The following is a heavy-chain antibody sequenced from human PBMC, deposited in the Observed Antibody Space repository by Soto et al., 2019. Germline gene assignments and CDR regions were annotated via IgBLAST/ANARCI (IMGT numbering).Heavy chain of an antibody. Sequence: QVQLVESGGGVVQPGRSLRLSCAASGFTFSSYGMHWVRQAPGKGLEWVAVISYDGSNKYYADSVKGRFTISRDNSKNTLYLQMNSLRAEDTAVYYCAKVPSSSSGNYYGMDVWGQGTTVTVSS. V-gene: IGHV3-30*18. J-gene: IGHJ6*02. CDR3: AKVPSSSSGNYYGMDV. CDR1: GFTFSSYG. CDR2: ISYDGSNK. D-gene: IGHD6-6*01.